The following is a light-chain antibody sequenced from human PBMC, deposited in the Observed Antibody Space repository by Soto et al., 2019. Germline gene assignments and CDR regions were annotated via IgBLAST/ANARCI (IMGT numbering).Light chain of an antibody. CDR1: QSIGKH. Sequence: DIKMTQSPSFLSASVGDRVTIAFRASQSIGKHLNWYQQKPGKAPKFLIYGASTLQSGVPSRFTGSGSGTDFTLTVNSLQPEDFATYYCQQSYSSPTTFGQGTLLE. J-gene: IGKJ5*01. CDR3: QQSYSSPTT. CDR2: GAS. V-gene: IGKV1-39*01.